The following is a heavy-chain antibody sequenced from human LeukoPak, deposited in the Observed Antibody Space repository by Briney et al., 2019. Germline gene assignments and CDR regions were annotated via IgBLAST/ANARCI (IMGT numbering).Heavy chain of an antibody. CDR2: INPSGGST. Sequence: GASVKVSCKASGYTFTSYYMHWVRQAPGQGLEWMGIINPSGGSTSYAQKFQGRVTMTRDMSTSTVYMELSSLRSEDTAVYYCARDASLGGYSGYDYFDYYYYMDVWGKGTTVTVSS. V-gene: IGHV1-46*01. D-gene: IGHD5-12*01. J-gene: IGHJ6*03. CDR3: ARDASLGGYSGYDYFDYYYYMDV. CDR1: GYTFTSYY.